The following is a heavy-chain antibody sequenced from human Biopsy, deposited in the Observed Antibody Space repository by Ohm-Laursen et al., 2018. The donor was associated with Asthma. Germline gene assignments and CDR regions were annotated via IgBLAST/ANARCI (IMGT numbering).Heavy chain of an antibody. CDR3: ARGYSGTDRIVYYYSGMEV. V-gene: IGHV1-69*13. Sequence: GASVKVSCKSSGDSLGSFINYAISWVRQAPRQGLEWMGGLIPVLGTADYAPMFEGRVTITADESTSTAYLELTSLRFEDTAVYYCARGYSGTDRIVYYYSGMEVWGQGTMVTVSS. CDR1: GDSLGSFINYA. CDR2: LIPVLGTA. D-gene: IGHD5-12*01. J-gene: IGHJ6*02.